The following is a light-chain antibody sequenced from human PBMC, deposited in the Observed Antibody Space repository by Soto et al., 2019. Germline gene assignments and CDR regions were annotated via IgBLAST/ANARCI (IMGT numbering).Light chain of an antibody. V-gene: IGKV1-39*01. J-gene: IGKJ3*01. Sequence: DIQVTQSPSSLSASVGDRVTITCRASQSISNYLNWYQQKPGKAPNLLIYAASSLQSGVPSRFSGSGSGTDFTLTISSLQPEDFATYYCQQSYSTPFFGPGTKVDIK. CDR3: QQSYSTPF. CDR2: AAS. CDR1: QSISNY.